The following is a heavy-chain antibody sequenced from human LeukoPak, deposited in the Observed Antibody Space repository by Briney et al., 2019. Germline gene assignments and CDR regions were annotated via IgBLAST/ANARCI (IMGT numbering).Heavy chain of an antibody. CDR1: GGSFSGYY. V-gene: IGHV4-34*01. CDR3: ARGPVRRHIVVVPAARDYYGMDV. CDR2: INHSGST. J-gene: IGHJ6*02. D-gene: IGHD2-2*01. Sequence: SETLSLTCAVYGGSFSGYYWSWIRQPPGKGLEWIGEINHSGSTNYNPSLKSRVTISVDTSKNQFSLKLSSVTAADTAVYYCARGPVRRHIVVVPAARDYYGMDVWGQGTTVTVSS.